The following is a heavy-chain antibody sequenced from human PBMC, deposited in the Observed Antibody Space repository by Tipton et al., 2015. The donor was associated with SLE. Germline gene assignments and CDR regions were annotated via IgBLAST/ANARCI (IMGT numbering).Heavy chain of an antibody. J-gene: IGHJ4*02. CDR2: IYYSGST. CDR1: GGSISSHY. V-gene: IGHV4-59*11. Sequence: LRLSCTASGGSISSHYWSWIRQPPGKGLEWIGYIYYSGSTNYNPSLKSRVTISVDTSKNQFSLKLSSVTAADTAVYYCARDEDWGQGTLVPVSS. CDR3: ARDED.